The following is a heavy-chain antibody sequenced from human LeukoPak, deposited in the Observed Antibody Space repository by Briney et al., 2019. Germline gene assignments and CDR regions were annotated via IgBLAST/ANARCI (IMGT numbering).Heavy chain of an antibody. J-gene: IGHJ4*02. Sequence: SETLSVTCAVYGGSFSGYYWSWIRQPPGKGLEWIGEINHSGSTNYNPSLKSRVTISVDTSKNQFSLKLSSVTAADTAVYYCARGGYNRYWGQGTLVTVSS. CDR2: INHSGST. V-gene: IGHV4-34*01. CDR1: GGSFSGYY. D-gene: IGHD5-24*01. CDR3: ARGGYNRY.